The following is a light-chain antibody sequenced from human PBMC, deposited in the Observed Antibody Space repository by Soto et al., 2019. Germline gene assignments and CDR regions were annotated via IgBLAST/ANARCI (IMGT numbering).Light chain of an antibody. Sequence: ETLMTQSPATLSVSPGERATLSCRASQSVSDYLAWYQQRPGQAPRLLLFGASTRATGLPARFSGSGSGTEFTLTISSLQSEDFAVYYCQQRQYWPPITFGQGTRLEIK. V-gene: IGKV3-15*01. J-gene: IGKJ5*01. CDR3: QQRQYWPPIT. CDR2: GAS. CDR1: QSVSDY.